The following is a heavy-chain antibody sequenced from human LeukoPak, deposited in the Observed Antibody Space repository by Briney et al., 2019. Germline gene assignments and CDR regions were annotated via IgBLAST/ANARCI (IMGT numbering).Heavy chain of an antibody. CDR2: IYTSGST. D-gene: IGHD3-10*01. CDR1: GGSISSYY. J-gene: IGHJ5*02. CDR3: ARGADYYGSGGPNWFDP. V-gene: IGHV4-4*09. Sequence: PSETLSLTCTVSGGSISSYYWSWIRQPPGKGLEWIGYIYTSGSTNYNPSIKSRVTISVDASKNQFSLKLSSVTAADTAVYYCARGADYYGSGGPNWFDPWGQGTLVTVSS.